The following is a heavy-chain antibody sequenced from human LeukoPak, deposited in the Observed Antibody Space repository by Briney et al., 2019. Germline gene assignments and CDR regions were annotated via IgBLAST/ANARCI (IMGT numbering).Heavy chain of an antibody. Sequence: SETLSLTCTVSGGSISSGGYYWSWIRQPPGKGLEWIGYIYHSGSTYYNPSLKSRVTISVDRSKNQFSLKLSSVTAADTAVYYWGSGGGSYDPIKDYGGREP. J-gene: IGHJ4*02. D-gene: IGHD1-26*01. V-gene: IGHV4-30-2*01. CDR2: IYHSGST. CDR1: GGSISSGGYY. CDR3: GSGGGSYDPIKDY.